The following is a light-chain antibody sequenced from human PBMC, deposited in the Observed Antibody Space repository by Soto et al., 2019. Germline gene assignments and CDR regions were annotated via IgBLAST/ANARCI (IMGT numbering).Light chain of an antibody. CDR3: QTYYRVPLT. Sequence: EIVMTQSPATLSVSPGERATLSCRASQSVNSNLAWYQQKPGQAPRLLIYGASTRATGIPARFSGSGSGTEFTLAISSLQSEDFAVYYCQTYYRVPLTFGGGTKVELK. CDR2: GAS. CDR1: QSVNSN. J-gene: IGKJ4*01. V-gene: IGKV3-15*01.